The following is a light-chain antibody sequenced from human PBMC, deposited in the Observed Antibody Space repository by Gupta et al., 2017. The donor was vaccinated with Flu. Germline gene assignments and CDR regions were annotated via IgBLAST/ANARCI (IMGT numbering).Light chain of an antibody. Sequence: ERATLSCRASQGVSSYLAWYQQKPGQAPRLLIYDASNRATGIPARFSGSGSGTDFTLTISSLEPEDFAVYYCQQRSNWSTWTFGQGTKVEIK. CDR1: QGVSSY. CDR2: DAS. V-gene: IGKV3-11*01. J-gene: IGKJ1*01. CDR3: QQRSNWSTWT.